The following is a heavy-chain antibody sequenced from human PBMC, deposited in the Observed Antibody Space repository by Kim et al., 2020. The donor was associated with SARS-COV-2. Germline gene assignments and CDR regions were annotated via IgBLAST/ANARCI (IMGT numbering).Heavy chain of an antibody. V-gene: IGHV4-4*07. CDR1: GGSISSYY. CDR2: IYTSGST. D-gene: IGHD2-2*01. J-gene: IGHJ6*02. CDR3: ARDREVVPATPRYGMDV. Sequence: SETLSLTCTVSGGSISSYYWSWIRQPAGKGLEWIGRIYTSGSTNYNPSLKSRVTMSVDTSKNQFSLKLSSVTAADTAVYYCARDREVVPATPRYGMDVWGQGTTVTVSS.